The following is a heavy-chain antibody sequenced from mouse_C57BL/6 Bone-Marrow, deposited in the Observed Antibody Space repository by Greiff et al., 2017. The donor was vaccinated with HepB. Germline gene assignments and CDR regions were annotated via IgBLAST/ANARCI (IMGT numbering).Heavy chain of an antibody. V-gene: IGHV1-66*01. Sequence: VQLQQSGPELVKPGASVKISCKASGYSFTSYYIHWVKQRPGQGLEWIGWIYPGSGNTKYNEKFKGKATLTADTSSSTAYMQLSSLTSEDSAVYYCARPTAHSYYFDYWGQGTTLTVSS. CDR2: IYPGSGNT. J-gene: IGHJ2*01. CDR3: ARPTAHSYYFDY. CDR1: GYSFTSYY. D-gene: IGHD3-2*02.